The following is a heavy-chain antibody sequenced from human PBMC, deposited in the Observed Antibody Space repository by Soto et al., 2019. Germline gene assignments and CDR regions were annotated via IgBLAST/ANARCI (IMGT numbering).Heavy chain of an antibody. V-gene: IGHV3-30-3*01. CDR1: GFTFSHYA. CDR3: ARVLVRGVITLVDY. D-gene: IGHD3-10*01. CDR2: ISYDGSNK. Sequence: GGSLRLSCAASGFTFSHYAMHWVRQAPGKGLEWVAVISYDGSNKYYADSVKGRFTISRDNSKNTLYLQMNSLRPEDTAVYYCARVLVRGVITLVDYWGQGTLVTVSS. J-gene: IGHJ4*02.